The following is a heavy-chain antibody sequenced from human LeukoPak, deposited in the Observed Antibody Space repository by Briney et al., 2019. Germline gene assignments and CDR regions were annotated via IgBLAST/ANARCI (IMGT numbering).Heavy chain of an antibody. CDR1: GYTFTGYY. D-gene: IGHD6-19*01. V-gene: IGHV1-2*02. CDR2: INPNSGGT. CDR3: ARKGGDSSGWFTRIDYFDY. Sequence: GASVKVSCKASGYTFTGYYMHWVRQAPGQGLEGMGWINPNSGGTNYAQKFQGRVTMTRDTSISTAYMELSRLRSDDTAVYYCARKGGDSSGWFTRIDYFDYWGQGTLVTVSS. J-gene: IGHJ4*02.